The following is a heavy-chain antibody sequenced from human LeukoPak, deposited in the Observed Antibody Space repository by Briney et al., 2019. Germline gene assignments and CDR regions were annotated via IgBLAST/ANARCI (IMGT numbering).Heavy chain of an antibody. D-gene: IGHD3-10*01. Sequence: SETLSPTCAVYGGSFSNFYWTWIRQPPGKGLEWIGEINHSGSTNYNPSLKSRVTISVDTSKNQFSLNLRSVTAADTAVYYCARGSSYDSQRYDLGFFGPWGQGTLVTVSS. V-gene: IGHV4-34*01. J-gene: IGHJ5*02. CDR2: INHSGST. CDR1: GGSFSNFY. CDR3: ARGSSYDSQRYDLGFFGP.